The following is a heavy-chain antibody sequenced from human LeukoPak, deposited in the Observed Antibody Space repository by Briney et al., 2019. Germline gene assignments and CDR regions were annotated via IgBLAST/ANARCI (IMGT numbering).Heavy chain of an antibody. D-gene: IGHD3-10*01. J-gene: IGHJ6*03. V-gene: IGHV4-4*07. Sequence: SETLSLTCTVSGGSISIYYWNWVRQPAGKRLEWIGRIFTSGITNYNPSLKSRVTMSVDTSKTQFSLNLSSVTAADTAVYYCARESSGSYYNPQGYMDVWGKGTTVTVSS. CDR2: IFTSGIT. CDR3: ARESSGSYYNPQGYMDV. CDR1: GGSISIYY.